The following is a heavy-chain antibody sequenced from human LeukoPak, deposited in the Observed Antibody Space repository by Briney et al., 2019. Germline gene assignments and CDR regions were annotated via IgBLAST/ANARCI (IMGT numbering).Heavy chain of an antibody. CDR2: ISYDGSNK. J-gene: IGHJ3*02. D-gene: IGHD5-12*01. CDR1: GFTFSSYG. V-gene: IGHV3-30*18. CDR3: AKDPEWLRLQFAFDI. Sequence: PGGSLRLSCSASGFTFSSYGMHWVRQAPGKGLEWVAVISYDGSNKYYADSVKGRFTISRDNSKNTLYLQMNSLRAEDTAVYYCAKDPEWLRLQFAFDIWGQGTMVTISS.